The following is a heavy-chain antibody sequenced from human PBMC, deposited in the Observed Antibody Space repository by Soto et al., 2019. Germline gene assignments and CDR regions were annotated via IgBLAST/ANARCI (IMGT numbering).Heavy chain of an antibody. J-gene: IGHJ5*02. D-gene: IGHD6-13*01. Sequence: GGSLRLSCPASGYTSPSFTMNWARQAPGKGLEWVSTISSNSAYIYYTDALRGRFTISRDNAKNSLHLQMNSLRAEDTAVYYCTRDASRDSSARGWFDPWGPGTLVTVSS. CDR3: TRDASRDSSARGWFDP. CDR2: ISSNSAYI. V-gene: IGHV3-21*01. CDR1: GYTSPSFT.